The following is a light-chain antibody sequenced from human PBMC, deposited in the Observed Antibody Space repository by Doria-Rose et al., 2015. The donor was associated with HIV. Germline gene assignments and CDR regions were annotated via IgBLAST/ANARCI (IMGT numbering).Light chain of an antibody. Sequence: QSVLTQPPSVSGAPGQRVAISCTGSSSNIGAGFDVNWYQQFPGTAPKLLIHGNTNRPSGVPDRFSGSKSGTSASLAISGLRAEDGADYYCQSYGSRLSVYVFGTGTKVTVL. J-gene: IGLJ1*01. CDR1: SSNIGAGFD. V-gene: IGLV1-40*01. CDR2: GNT. CDR3: QSYGSRLSVYV.